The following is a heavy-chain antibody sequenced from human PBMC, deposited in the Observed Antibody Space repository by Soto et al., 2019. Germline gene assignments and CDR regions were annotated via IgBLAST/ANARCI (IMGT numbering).Heavy chain of an antibody. CDR3: AAGGGLPRYY. D-gene: IGHD5-12*01. V-gene: IGHV4-61*05. CDR2: IYYSGST. CDR1: GGSISSNSYS. Sequence: SETLSLTCSVSGGSISSNSYSWGWIRQPPGKGLEWIGYIYYSGSTNYNPSLKSRVTISVDRSKNQFSLKLSSVTAADTAVYYCAAGGGLPRYYWGQGTLVTVSS. J-gene: IGHJ4*02.